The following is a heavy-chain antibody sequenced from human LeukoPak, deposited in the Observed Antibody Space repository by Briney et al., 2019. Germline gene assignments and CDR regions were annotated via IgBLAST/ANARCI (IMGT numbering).Heavy chain of an antibody. J-gene: IGHJ3*02. CDR3: ARELIVGATMAFDM. D-gene: IGHD1-26*01. CDR1: GGSIRSYF. CDR2: ISNSGST. Sequence: SETLSLTCTVSGGSIRSYFWTWIRQPPGKGLEWIGYISNSGSTNYNPSLRSRVTILMDTSKKQFSLKLSSVTAADTAAYYCARELIVGATMAFDMWGQGTRVTVSS. V-gene: IGHV4-59*01.